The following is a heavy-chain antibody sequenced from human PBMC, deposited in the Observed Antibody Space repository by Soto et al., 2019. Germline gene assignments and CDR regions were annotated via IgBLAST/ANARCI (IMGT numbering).Heavy chain of an antibody. D-gene: IGHD3-10*01. V-gene: IGHV1-18*01. CDR3: ARVARCGSGSRHFDS. CDR1: GYTFSTYG. CDR2: SVATSGNT. J-gene: IGHJ4*02. Sequence: QVQLVQSAAEVTEPGASVKLSCKTSGYTFSTYGLSWVRQAPGQGLEWMGWSVATSGNTIYAQNFQGRVTVTTDRSTNTGYLELRSLTSDYTALYYCARVARCGSGSRHFDSWGQGTMVTVSS.